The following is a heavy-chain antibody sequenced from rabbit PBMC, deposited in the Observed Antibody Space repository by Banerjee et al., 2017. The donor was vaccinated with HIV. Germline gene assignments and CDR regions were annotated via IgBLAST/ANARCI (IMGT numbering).Heavy chain of an antibody. J-gene: IGHJ6*01. CDR2: IYAASSGST. D-gene: IGHD8-1*01. CDR1: GFSFSISYY. CDR3: ARDLGFAGNSYVTYIL. V-gene: IGHV1S45*01. Sequence: QEQLEESGGDLVKPGASLTLTCTASGFSFSISYYMCWVRQAPGKGLEWIACIYAASSGSTYYASWAKGRFTISKTSSTTVTLQMTSLTAADTATYFCARDLGFAGNSYVTYILWGQGTLVTVS.